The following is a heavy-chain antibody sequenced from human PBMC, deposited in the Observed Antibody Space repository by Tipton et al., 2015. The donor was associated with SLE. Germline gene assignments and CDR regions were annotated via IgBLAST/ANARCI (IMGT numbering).Heavy chain of an antibody. CDR3: ARGAKERITLVRVRPYYFDY. V-gene: IGHV4-59*08. CDR2: IYYSGST. CDR1: GGSISSHY. Sequence: TLSLTCTVSGGSISSHYWSWIRQPPGKGLEWIGYIYYSGSTNYNPSLKSRVTMSVDTSKNQFSLKLSSVTAADTAVYYCARGAKERITLVRVRPYYFDYWGQGSLVTVSS. J-gene: IGHJ4*01. D-gene: IGHD3-10*01.